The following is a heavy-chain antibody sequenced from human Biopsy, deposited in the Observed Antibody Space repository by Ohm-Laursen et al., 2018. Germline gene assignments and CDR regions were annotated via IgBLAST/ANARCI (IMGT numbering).Heavy chain of an antibody. V-gene: IGHV4-59*01. J-gene: IGHJ5*02. Sequence: TLSLTWTVSGGSLSSYSWSWIRQPPGKGLEWIGNIYNSGSTSYNPSLKSRVTISVDTSKNQFSLKLNSATAADTAVYYCASFNDYKGSWFDPWGQGTLVTVSS. CDR3: ASFNDYKGSWFDP. CDR2: IYNSGST. CDR1: GGSLSSYS. D-gene: IGHD4-11*01.